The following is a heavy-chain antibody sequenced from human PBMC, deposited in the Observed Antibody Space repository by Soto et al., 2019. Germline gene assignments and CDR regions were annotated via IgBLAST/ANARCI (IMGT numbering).Heavy chain of an antibody. V-gene: IGHV4-39*01. Sequence: QLQLQESGPGLVKPSETLSLTCTVSGGYISSSSYYWGWIRQPPGKGLEWIGSIYYSGSTYYNPSLKCRVTISVDTSKNQFSLKLSSVTAADTAVYYCARHKTTVVTSNLDYWGQGTLVTVSS. D-gene: IGHD4-17*01. CDR3: ARHKTTVVTSNLDY. J-gene: IGHJ4*02. CDR2: IYYSGST. CDR1: GGYISSSSYY.